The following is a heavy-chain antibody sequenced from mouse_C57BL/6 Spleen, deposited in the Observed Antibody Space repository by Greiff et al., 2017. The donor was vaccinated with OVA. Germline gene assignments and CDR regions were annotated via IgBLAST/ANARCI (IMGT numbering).Heavy chain of an antibody. D-gene: IGHD2-10*01. J-gene: IGHJ2*01. CDR2: ISSGSSTI. V-gene: IGHV5-17*01. CDR1: GFTFSDSG. Sequence: EVKLMESGGGLVKPGGSLKLSCAAPGFTFSDSGMHWVRQAPEKGLEGVAYISSGSSTIYYADTVKGRFTISSDNAKNTLFLQMTSLRSEDTAMYYCARPTMVTTRYFDYWGQGTTLTVSS. CDR3: ARPTMVTTRYFDY.